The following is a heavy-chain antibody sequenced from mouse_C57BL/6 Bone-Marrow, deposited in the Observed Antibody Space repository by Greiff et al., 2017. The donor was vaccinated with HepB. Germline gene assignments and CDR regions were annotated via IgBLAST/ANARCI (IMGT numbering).Heavy chain of an antibody. CDR3: TQEGYDGYSLDY. D-gene: IGHD2-3*01. J-gene: IGHJ2*01. CDR2: IDPENGDT. Sequence: VQLQQSGAELVRPGASVKLSCTASGFNIKDDYMHWVKQRPEQGLEWIGWIDPENGDTEYASKFQGKATKTADTSSNTAYLQLSSLTSEDTAVYYCTQEGYDGYSLDYWGQGTTLTVSS. CDR1: GFNIKDDY. V-gene: IGHV14-4*01.